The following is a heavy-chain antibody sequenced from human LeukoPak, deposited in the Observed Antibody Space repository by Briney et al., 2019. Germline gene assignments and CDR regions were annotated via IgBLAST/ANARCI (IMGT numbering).Heavy chain of an antibody. V-gene: IGHV3-74*01. CDR3: ASYKLTPSGSYYGFDY. D-gene: IGHD1-26*01. J-gene: IGHJ4*02. CDR2: INSDGSST. Sequence: GGSLRLSCAASGFTFSSYWMHWVRQATGKGLVWVSRINSDGSSTSYADSVKGRFTISRDNAKNTLYLQMNSLRAEDTAVYYCASYKLTPSGSYYGFDYWGQGTLVTVSS. CDR1: GFTFSSYW.